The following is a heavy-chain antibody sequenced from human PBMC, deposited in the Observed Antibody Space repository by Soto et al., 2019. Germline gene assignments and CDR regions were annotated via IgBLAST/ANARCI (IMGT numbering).Heavy chain of an antibody. J-gene: IGHJ5*02. V-gene: IGHV3-23*01. D-gene: IGHD6-19*01. CDR3: AKGMAVAANWFDP. CDR1: GFTFSSYA. CDR2: ISVSGGST. Sequence: PGGSLRLSCAASGFTFSSYAMSWVRQAPGKGLEWVSAISVSGGSTNYADSVKGRFTISRDNSKNTLYLQMNSLRAEDTAMYYCAKGMAVAANWFDPLGQGTLVTSPQ.